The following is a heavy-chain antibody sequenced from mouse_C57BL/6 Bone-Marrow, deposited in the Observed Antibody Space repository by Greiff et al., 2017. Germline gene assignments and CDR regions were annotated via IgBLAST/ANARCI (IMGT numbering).Heavy chain of an antibody. CDR2: IDPSDSET. D-gene: IGHD2-3*01. CDR1: GYTFTSYW. J-gene: IGHJ4*01. V-gene: IGHV1-52*01. Sequence: QVQLQQPGAELVRPGSSVKLSCKASGYTFTSYWMHWVKQRPIQGLEWIGNIDPSDSETHYNQKFKDKATLTVDKSSSTAYMQLSSLTSEDSAVYYCASWRWYAMDYWGQGTSVTVSS. CDR3: ASWRWYAMDY.